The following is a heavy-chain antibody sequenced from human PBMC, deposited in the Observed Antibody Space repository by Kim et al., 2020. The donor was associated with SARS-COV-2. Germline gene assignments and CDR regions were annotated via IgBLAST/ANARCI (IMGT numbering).Heavy chain of an antibody. Sequence: SETLSLICAVYGGSFSGYYWSWIRQPPGKGLEWIGEINHSGSTNYNPSLKSRVTISVDTSKNQFSLKLSSVTAADTAVYYCARVRGVTVLLGYYYYGMDVWGQGTTVTVSS. V-gene: IGHV4-34*01. J-gene: IGHJ6*02. CDR1: GGSFSGYY. CDR3: ARVRGVTVLLGYYYYGMDV. CDR2: INHSGST. D-gene: IGHD3-10*01.